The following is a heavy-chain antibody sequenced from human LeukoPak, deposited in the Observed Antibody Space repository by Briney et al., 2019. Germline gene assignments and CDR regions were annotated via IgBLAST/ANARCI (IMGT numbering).Heavy chain of an antibody. V-gene: IGHV3-9*01. J-gene: IGHJ6*02. CDR1: GFNFDDYA. Sequence: GGSLRLSCAASGFNFDDYAMHWVRQAPGKGLEWVSGITWNSGNIAYADSVKGRFTISRDNAKNSLYLQMNSLRVEDTAVYYCTRDLMDYDVSTGLHHYYMDVWGQGTTVTVSS. CDR2: ITWNSGNI. CDR3: TRDLMDYDVSTGLHHYYMDV. D-gene: IGHD3-9*01.